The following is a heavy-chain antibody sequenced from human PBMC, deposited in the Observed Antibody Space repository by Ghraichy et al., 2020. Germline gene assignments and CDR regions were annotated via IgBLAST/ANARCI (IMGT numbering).Heavy chain of an antibody. J-gene: IGHJ6*02. V-gene: IGHV3-48*02. CDR3: ARGSTVVRFYYYDGMDV. Sequence: GGSLRLSCVGSGFTFSGYSMNWVRQSPGRGLEWLSYITGSGRTISYADSVKGRFTISRDNAQNSLYLQMKSLRDEDTAVYYCARGSTVVRFYYYDGMDVWGQGTTVTVSS. CDR1: GFTFSGYS. D-gene: IGHD4-23*01. CDR2: ITGSGRTI.